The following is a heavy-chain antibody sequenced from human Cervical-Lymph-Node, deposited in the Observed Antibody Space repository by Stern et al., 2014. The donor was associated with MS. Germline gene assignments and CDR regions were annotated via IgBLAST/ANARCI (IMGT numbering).Heavy chain of an antibody. CDR3: ARDYYGGDSLKDAFDI. V-gene: IGHV1-18*01. J-gene: IGHJ3*02. D-gene: IGHD4-23*01. CDR1: GYTFTIYG. CDR2: ISAYNVNT. Sequence: VQLVEYGAEVKKPGASVKVSCKASGYTFTIYGISWVRQAPGQGLEWMGWISAYNVNTIYAQKLQGRVTMTTDTSTSTAYMEVRSLRSDDTAVYYCARDYYGGDSLKDAFDIWGQGTMVTVSS.